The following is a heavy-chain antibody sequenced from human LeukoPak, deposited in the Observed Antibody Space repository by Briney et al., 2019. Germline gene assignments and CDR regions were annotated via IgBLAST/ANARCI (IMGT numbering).Heavy chain of an antibody. V-gene: IGHV1-69*06. CDR2: IIPIFGTA. CDR3: ARTYYDYVGGSYRPENFDI. D-gene: IGHD3-16*02. CDR1: GYTFASYH. J-gene: IGHJ4*02. Sequence: SVKVSCKTSGYTFASYHIHWVRQAPGQGLEWMGGIIPIFGTANYAPKFQGRVTITADKSTSTAYMELSSLRSEDTAVYYCARTYYDYVGGSYRPENFDIWGQGTLVTVSS.